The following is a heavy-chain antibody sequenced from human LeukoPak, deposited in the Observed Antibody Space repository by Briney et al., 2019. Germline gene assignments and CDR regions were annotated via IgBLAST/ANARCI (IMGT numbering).Heavy chain of an antibody. J-gene: IGHJ4*02. D-gene: IGHD6-13*01. Sequence: SETLSLTCTVFGVSISSYFWSWIRQPAGKGLEWIGRIYTIGSTNYSPSLKSRVTMSVDTSKNQFSLKLRSVTAADTAVYYCAREDEQLGLYYFDYWGQGTLVTVSS. CDR2: IYTIGST. CDR1: GVSISSYF. V-gene: IGHV4-4*07. CDR3: AREDEQLGLYYFDY.